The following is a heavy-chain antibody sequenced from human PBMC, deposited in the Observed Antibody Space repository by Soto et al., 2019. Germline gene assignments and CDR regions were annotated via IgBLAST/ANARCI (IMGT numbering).Heavy chain of an antibody. Sequence: ASVKVSCKASGGTFSSYAISWVRQAPGQGLEWMGGIIPIFGTANYAQKFQGRVTITADESTSTAYMELSSLRSEDTAVYYCARDWASSGWYDYWGQGTLVTVSS. J-gene: IGHJ4*02. V-gene: IGHV1-69*13. D-gene: IGHD6-19*01. CDR2: IIPIFGTA. CDR3: ARDWASSGWYDY. CDR1: GGTFSSYA.